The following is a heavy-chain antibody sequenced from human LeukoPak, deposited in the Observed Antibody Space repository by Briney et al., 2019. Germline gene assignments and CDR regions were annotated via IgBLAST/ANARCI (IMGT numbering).Heavy chain of an antibody. CDR1: GYMFTSFW. Sequence: GESLKISCQGSGYMFTSFWVAWVRQMPGKGLEWMGIIYPGDPDTRYSPSFQGQVTFSADKSISTAYLQWSSLKASDTAMYYCARQDIAARPPEGYWGQGTLVIVSS. V-gene: IGHV5-51*01. CDR3: ARQDIAARPPEGY. CDR2: IYPGDPDT. J-gene: IGHJ4*02. D-gene: IGHD6-6*01.